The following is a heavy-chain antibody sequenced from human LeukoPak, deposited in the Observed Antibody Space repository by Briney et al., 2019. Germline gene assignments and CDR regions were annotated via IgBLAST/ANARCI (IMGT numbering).Heavy chain of an antibody. CDR3: ARRHSSGWNDY. V-gene: IGHV1-69*01. D-gene: IGHD6-19*01. CDR2: IIPIFGTA. J-gene: IGHJ4*02. CDR1: GGTFSSYA. Sequence: ASVKVSCKASGGTFSSYAISWVRQAPGQGLEWMGGIIPIFGTANYAQKFQGRVTITADESTSTAYMELSRLRSDDTAVYYCARRHSSGWNDYWGQGTLVTVSS.